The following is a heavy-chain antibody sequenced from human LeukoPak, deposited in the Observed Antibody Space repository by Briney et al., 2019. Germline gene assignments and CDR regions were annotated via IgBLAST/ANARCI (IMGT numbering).Heavy chain of an antibody. V-gene: IGHV4-34*01. Sequence: PSETLSLTCAVYGGSFSGYYWSWIRQPPGKGLEWIGEINHSGSTNYNPSLKSRVTISVDTSKNQFSLKLSSVTAADTAVYCCARGNDSSGYYVDYWGQGTLVTVSS. J-gene: IGHJ4*02. CDR1: GGSFSGYY. CDR2: INHSGST. D-gene: IGHD3-22*01. CDR3: ARGNDSSGYYVDY.